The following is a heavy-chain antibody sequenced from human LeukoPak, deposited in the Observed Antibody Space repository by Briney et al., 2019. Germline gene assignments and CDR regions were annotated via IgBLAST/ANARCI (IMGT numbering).Heavy chain of an antibody. CDR3: ATWAFYHDLDV. Sequence: GGSLRLSCAASGFTIGPYAMYWVRQGPGRGLEWVSVIKADGSGTFYADSVRGRFTTSRDNSKNSLYLQMNSLTSEDTALYYCATWAFYHDLDVWGQGTTVIVSS. D-gene: IGHD3-3*01. V-gene: IGHV3-43*02. CDR2: IKADGSGT. J-gene: IGHJ6*02. CDR1: GFTIGPYA.